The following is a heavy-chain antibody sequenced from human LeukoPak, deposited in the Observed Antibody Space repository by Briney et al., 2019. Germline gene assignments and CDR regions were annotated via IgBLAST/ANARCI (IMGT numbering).Heavy chain of an antibody. CDR1: GYSISSGYY. CDR3: ARGLWFGDENPPYFDY. D-gene: IGHD3-10*01. Sequence: SETLSLTCTVSGYSISSGYYWGWIRQPPGKGLEWIGSIYHSGRTFYNPSLKSRVTISVDTSKNQFSLKLTSVTAADTAVYYCARGLWFGDENPPYFDYWGQGILVTVSS. CDR2: IYHSGRT. V-gene: IGHV4-38-2*02. J-gene: IGHJ4*02.